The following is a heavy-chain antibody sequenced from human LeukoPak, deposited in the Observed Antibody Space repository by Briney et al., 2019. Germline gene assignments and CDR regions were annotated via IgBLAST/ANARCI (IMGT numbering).Heavy chain of an antibody. D-gene: IGHD3-10*01. CDR1: GFTFSSYA. V-gene: IGHV3-30-3*01. J-gene: IGHJ4*02. CDR3: ALTMVRGRTYDY. CDR2: ISYDGSNK. Sequence: PGGSLRLSCAASGFTFSSYAMHWVRQAPGKGLEWVAVISYDGSNKYYADSVKGRFTISRDNSKNTLYLQMNSLRAEDTAVYYCALTMVRGRTYDYWGQGTLVTVSS.